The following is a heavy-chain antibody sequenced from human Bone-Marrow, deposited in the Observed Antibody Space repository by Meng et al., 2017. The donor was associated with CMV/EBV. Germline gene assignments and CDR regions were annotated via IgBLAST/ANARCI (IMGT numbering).Heavy chain of an antibody. Sequence: LRLSCTVSGGSISSGGYYWSWIRQHPGKGLEWIGYIYYSGSTYYNPSLKSRVTISVDTSKNQFSLKLSSVTAADTAVYYCARERFLEWLSIIDYWGQGTLVTVSS. CDR2: IYYSGST. CDR1: GGSISSGGYY. J-gene: IGHJ4*02. D-gene: IGHD3-3*01. V-gene: IGHV4-31*03. CDR3: ARERFLEWLSIIDY.